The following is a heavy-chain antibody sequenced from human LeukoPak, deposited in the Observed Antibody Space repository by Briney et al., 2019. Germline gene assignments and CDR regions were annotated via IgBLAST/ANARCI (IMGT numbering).Heavy chain of an antibody. CDR3: ARGRPGGAAAA. J-gene: IGHJ5*02. D-gene: IGHD6-13*01. Sequence: PSETLSLTCTVSGGSISSSSYYWGWIRQPPGKGLEWIGTIYYSGRTYHNPSLKSRVTISVDTSKNQFSLKLSSVTAADTAVYYCARGRPGGAAAAWGQGTLVTVSS. CDR1: GGSISSSSYY. V-gene: IGHV4-39*01. CDR2: IYYSGRT.